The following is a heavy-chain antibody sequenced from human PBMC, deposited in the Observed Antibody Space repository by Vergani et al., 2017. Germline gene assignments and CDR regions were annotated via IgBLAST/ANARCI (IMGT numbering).Heavy chain of an antibody. J-gene: IGHJ6*03. V-gene: IGHV4-34*01. D-gene: IGHD2-2*02. CDR1: GGSFSGYY. Sequence: QVQLPQWGAGLLKPSETLSLTCAVYGGSFSGYYWSWIRQPPGKGLEWIGEINHSGSTNYNPSLKSRVTISVDTSKNQFSLKLSAVTAADTAVYYCARVAGYCSSTSCYTPRYYMDVWGKGTTVTVSS. CDR3: ARVAGYCSSTSCYTPRYYMDV. CDR2: INHSGST.